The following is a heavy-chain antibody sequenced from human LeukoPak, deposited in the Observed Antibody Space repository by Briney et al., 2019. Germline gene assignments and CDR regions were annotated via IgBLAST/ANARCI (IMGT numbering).Heavy chain of an antibody. D-gene: IGHD3-10*01. CDR1: GFTFGNYA. CDR3: ARGLLWFGEFRGFDY. Sequence: PGGSLRLSCAASGFTFGNYAMSWVRQAPGKGLEWVSGISGRGGNTYYADSVKGRFTISRDNSKNTLYLQMNSLRAEDTAVYYCARGLLWFGEFRGFDYWGQGTLVTVSS. CDR2: ISGRGGNT. J-gene: IGHJ4*02. V-gene: IGHV3-23*01.